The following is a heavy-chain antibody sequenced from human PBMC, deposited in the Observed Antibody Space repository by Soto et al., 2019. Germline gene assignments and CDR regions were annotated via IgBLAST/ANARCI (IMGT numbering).Heavy chain of an antibody. D-gene: IGHD3-10*01. V-gene: IGHV4-59*08. CDR2: IYYIGST. CDR3: ARRGDGYFDF. Sequence: VHLQESGPGLVKPSETLSLTCTVSDGSISSYYWSWIRQPPGKGLEWIGYIYYIGSTNYNPSLKSRTTISEDTSKNQFSLKLSSVTAADTAVYYCARRGDGYFDFWGQGSLVTVSS. CDR1: DGSISSYY. J-gene: IGHJ4*02.